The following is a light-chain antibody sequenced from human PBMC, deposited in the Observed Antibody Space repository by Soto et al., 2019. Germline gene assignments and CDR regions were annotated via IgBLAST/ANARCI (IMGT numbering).Light chain of an antibody. V-gene: IGLV8-61*01. Sequence: QTVVTQEPSFSVSPGRTVTLTCGLSSGSVSTSYYPSWYQQTPGQAPRTLIYSTNTRSSGVPDRFSGSILGNKAALTITGAQVDDEYDYNCVLYMGSGICVFGGGTKVTVL. J-gene: IGLJ3*02. CDR1: SGSVSTSYY. CDR2: STN. CDR3: VLYMGSGICV.